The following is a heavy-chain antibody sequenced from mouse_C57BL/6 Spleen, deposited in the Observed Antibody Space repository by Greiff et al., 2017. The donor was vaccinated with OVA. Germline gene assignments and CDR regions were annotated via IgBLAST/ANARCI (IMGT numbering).Heavy chain of an antibody. J-gene: IGHJ1*03. CDR3: ARDDGYFDV. CDR2: IDPSDSST. V-gene: IGHV1-69*01. CDR1: GYTFTSYW. Sequence: QVQLQQPGAELVIPGASVKLSCKASGYTFTSYWMHWVKHRPGQGLELIGEIDPSDSSTNYHQKLKGKSTLAVDKSSSTAYMQLSSLTAEDAAVYYCARDDGYFDVWGTGTTVTVSS. D-gene: IGHD2-12*01.